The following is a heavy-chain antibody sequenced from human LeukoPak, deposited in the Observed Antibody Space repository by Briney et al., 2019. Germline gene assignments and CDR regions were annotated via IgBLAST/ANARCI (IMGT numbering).Heavy chain of an antibody. CDR1: GYTFTSYD. V-gene: IGHV1-8*01. D-gene: IGHD6-13*01. CDR3: ARGPGYSSSWYGGLFYYYGMDV. CDR2: MNPNSGNT. Sequence: ASVKVSCKASGYTFTSYDINWVRQATGQGLEWMGWMNPNSGNTGYAQKFQGRVTMTRNTSISTAHMELSSLRSEDTAVYYCARGPGYSSSWYGGLFYYYGMDVWGQGTTVTVSS. J-gene: IGHJ6*02.